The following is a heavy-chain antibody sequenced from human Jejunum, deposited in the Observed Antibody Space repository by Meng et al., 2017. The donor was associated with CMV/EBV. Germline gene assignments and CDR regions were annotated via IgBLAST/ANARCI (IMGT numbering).Heavy chain of an antibody. CDR3: ARDNWGPDY. CDR1: GDNLNTYN. D-gene: IGHD7-27*01. V-gene: IGHV1-46*02. J-gene: IGHJ4*02. CDR2: INPSGSSA. Sequence: QVQVVQSGAEVKKPGASGKVSCKASGDNLNTYNMHWVRQAPGQGLEWMGIINPSGSSAAYAQSFQGRLTMTRDTSTSTLHMELTSLQFEDTAMYYCARDNWGPDYWGQGTLVTVSS.